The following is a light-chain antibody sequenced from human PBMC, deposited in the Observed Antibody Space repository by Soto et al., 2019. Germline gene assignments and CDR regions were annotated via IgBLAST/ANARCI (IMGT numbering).Light chain of an antibody. Sequence: QSVLTQPPSVSEAPRQRVTISCSGSSSNIGNNAVNWYQQLPGKAPKLLIYYDDLLPSGVSDRFSGSKSGTSASLAISGLQFEDEADYYCEEWDDSLNAYVFGTGTKSPS. V-gene: IGLV1-36*01. CDR2: YDD. CDR3: EEWDDSLNAYV. CDR1: SSNIGNNA. J-gene: IGLJ1*01.